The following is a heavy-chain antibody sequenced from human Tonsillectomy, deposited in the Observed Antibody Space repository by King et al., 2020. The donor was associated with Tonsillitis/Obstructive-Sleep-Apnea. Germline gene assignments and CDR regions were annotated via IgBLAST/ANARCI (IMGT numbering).Heavy chain of an antibody. Sequence: VQLQESGPGLVKPSETLSLTCPVSGGSISRYYWSWIRQPPGKGLEWIGYIYSSGSTNYNPSLKSRVTISVDTSKNQFSLKLSSVTAADTAGYYCARHISVVADAFDIWGQGTMVTVSS. D-gene: IGHD2-21*01. J-gene: IGHJ3*02. CDR1: GGSISRYY. V-gene: IGHV4-59*01. CDR3: ARHISVVADAFDI. CDR2: IYSSGST.